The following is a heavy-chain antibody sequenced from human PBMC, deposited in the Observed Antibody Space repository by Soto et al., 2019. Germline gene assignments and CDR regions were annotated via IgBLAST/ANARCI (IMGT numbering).Heavy chain of an antibody. CDR2: IIPIFGTA. V-gene: IGHV1-69*13. J-gene: IGHJ6*02. CDR1: GGTFSSYA. CDR3: ARAGPCGGSCYLMLRYYYYGMDV. D-gene: IGHD2-15*01. Sequence: SVKVSCKASGGTFSSYAISWVRQAPGQGLEWMGGIIPIFGTANYAQKFQGRVTITADESTSTAYMELSSLRSEDTAVYYCARAGPCGGSCYLMLRYYYYGMDVWGQGTTVTVSS.